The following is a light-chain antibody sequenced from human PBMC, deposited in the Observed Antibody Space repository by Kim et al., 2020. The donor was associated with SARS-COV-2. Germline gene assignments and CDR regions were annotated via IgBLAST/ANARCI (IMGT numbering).Light chain of an antibody. Sequence: SATHNCKSIQSILHSTNNTNYLAWYQQKPGQPPKLLIYWASTRESGVPDRFSGSGSGTDFTLTVSSLQAEDVAVYYCQQYYDARTFGQGTKLEI. CDR1: QSILHSTNNTNY. CDR3: QQYYDART. J-gene: IGKJ2*02. V-gene: IGKV4-1*01. CDR2: WAS.